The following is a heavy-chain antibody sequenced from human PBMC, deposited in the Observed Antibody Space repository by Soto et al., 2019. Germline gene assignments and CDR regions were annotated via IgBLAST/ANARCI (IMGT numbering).Heavy chain of an antibody. D-gene: IGHD3-10*01. V-gene: IGHV4-34*01. J-gene: IGHJ5*02. Sequence: SETLSLTCAVYGGSFSGYYWSWIRQPPGKGLEWIGEINHSGSTNYNPSLKSRVTISVDTSKNQFSLKLSSVTAADTAVYYCARGGPRLWFGELYNWFDPWGQGTLVT. CDR1: GGSFSGYY. CDR2: INHSGST. CDR3: ARGGPRLWFGELYNWFDP.